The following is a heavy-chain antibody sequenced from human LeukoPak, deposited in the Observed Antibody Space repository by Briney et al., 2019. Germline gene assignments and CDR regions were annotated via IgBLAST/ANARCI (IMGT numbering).Heavy chain of an antibody. CDR2: ISAYNGNT. CDR1: GYTFTSYG. J-gene: IGHJ4*02. Sequence: ASVKVSCKASGYTFTSYGISWVRQAPGQGLEWMGWISAYNGNTNYAQKLQGRVTMTTDTSTSTAYMELRSLRSDDTAVYYCARVRSQQQLGGYYFDYWGQGTLVTVSS. CDR3: ARVRSQQQLGGYYFDY. D-gene: IGHD6-13*01. V-gene: IGHV1-18*01.